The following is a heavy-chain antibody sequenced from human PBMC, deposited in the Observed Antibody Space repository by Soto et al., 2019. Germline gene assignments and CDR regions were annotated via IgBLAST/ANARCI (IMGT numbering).Heavy chain of an antibody. D-gene: IGHD3-3*01. V-gene: IGHV5-10-1*03. Sequence: EVQLVQSGVEVIEPGDSLRLSCKGSGYNFATYCIAWLRQLPGKGLELMGRIDPSDAYTNYSPSFQNLVTISVDKSIKTADLQWSSLKASDAAKSDCARLERGSTVFVAPYGLDVWGQGTTVIVSS. CDR2: IDPSDAYT. CDR3: ARLERGSTVFVAPYGLDV. J-gene: IGHJ6*02. CDR1: GYNFATYC.